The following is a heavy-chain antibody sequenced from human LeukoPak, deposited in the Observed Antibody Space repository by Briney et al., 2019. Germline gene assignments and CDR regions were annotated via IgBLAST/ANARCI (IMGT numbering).Heavy chain of an antibody. V-gene: IGHV4-34*09. CDR1: GGSFSGYY. Sequence: SETLSLTCAVYGGSFSGYYWSWIRQPPGKGLEWIGYIYHSGSTYYNPSLKSRVIMSVYTSRNQFSLRLSSVTAADTAMYYCARGPAATLHFQHWGQGTLVTVSS. CDR3: ARGPAATLHFQH. CDR2: IYHSGST. J-gene: IGHJ1*01. D-gene: IGHD2-2*01.